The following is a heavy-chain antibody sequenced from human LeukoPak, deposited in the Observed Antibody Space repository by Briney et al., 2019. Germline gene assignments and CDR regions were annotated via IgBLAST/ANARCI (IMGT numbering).Heavy chain of an antibody. CDR1: GFIFGDYA. J-gene: IGHJ4*02. V-gene: IGHV3-49*04. Sequence: PGRSLRLSCTTSGFIFGDYAMTWVRQAPGKGLERVGFIRSKAYGRTTESAASDKGRFTISRDDSKSIAYTQMNSLKTEDTAVYYCKRYYYAGTSDSRGQGTLVTVSS. D-gene: IGHD3-10*01. CDR3: KRYYYAGTSDS. CDR2: IRSKAYGRTT.